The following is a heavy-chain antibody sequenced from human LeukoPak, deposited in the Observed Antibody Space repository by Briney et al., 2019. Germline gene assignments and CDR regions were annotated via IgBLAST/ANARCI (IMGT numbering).Heavy chain of an antibody. Sequence: ASVKVSCKASGYTFTGYYMHWVRQAPGQGLEWMGWINPNSGGTNYAQKFQGRVTMTRDTSTSTVYMELSSLRSEDTAVYYCARGGYSGSYFYMDVWGKGTTVTVSS. CDR3: ARGGYSGSYFYMDV. CDR1: GYTFTGYY. CDR2: INPNSGGT. V-gene: IGHV1-2*02. J-gene: IGHJ6*03. D-gene: IGHD1-26*01.